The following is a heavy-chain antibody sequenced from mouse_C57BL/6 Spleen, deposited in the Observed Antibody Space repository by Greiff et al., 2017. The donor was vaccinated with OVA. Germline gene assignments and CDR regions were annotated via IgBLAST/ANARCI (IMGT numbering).Heavy chain of an antibody. J-gene: IGHJ3*01. CDR3: ANGYGAWFAY. V-gene: IGHV1-50*01. Sequence: VQLQQPGAELVKPGASVKLSCKASGYTFTSYWLQWVKQRPGQGLEWIGEIDPSDSYTTYNTKFQGKATLTVDTSSSTASMQLSSLTSEDSAVYYCANGYGAWFAYWGQGTLVTVSA. D-gene: IGHD2-2*01. CDR2: IDPSDSYT. CDR1: GYTFTSYW.